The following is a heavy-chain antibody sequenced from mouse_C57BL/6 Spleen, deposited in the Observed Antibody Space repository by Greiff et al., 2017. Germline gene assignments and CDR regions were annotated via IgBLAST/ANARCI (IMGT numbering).Heavy chain of an antibody. Sequence: VQLPQSGAELVRPGASVTLSCKASGYTFTDYEMHWVKQTPVHGLEWIGAIDPETGGTAYNQKFKGKAILTADKSSSTADMELRSLTSEDSAVYYCTRPLTTVPSYAMDYWGQGTSVTVSS. CDR3: TRPLTTVPSYAMDY. D-gene: IGHD1-1*01. J-gene: IGHJ4*01. CDR1: GYTFTDYE. V-gene: IGHV1-15*01. CDR2: IDPETGGT.